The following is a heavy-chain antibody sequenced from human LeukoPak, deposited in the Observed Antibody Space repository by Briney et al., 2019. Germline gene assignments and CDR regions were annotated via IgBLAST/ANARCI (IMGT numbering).Heavy chain of an antibody. J-gene: IGHJ4*02. CDR1: VGSLSSFY. CDR3: ARGQGHYYDSSGYSGEFDY. V-gene: IGHV4-59*07. CDR2: IYYSGST. D-gene: IGHD3-22*01. Sequence: SHTLALICTVSVGSLSSFYWIWIRQPPAKGLECIGYIYYSGSTNYNPSLKSRVTISVDTSKNQFSLKLSSVTAADTAVYYCARGQGHYYDSSGYSGEFDYWGQGTLVTVSS.